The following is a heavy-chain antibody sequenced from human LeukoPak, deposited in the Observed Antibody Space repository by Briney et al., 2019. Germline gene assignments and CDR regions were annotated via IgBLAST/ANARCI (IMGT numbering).Heavy chain of an antibody. D-gene: IGHD1-1*01. V-gene: IGHV1-3*01. CDR2: INAGNGNT. CDR1: GYTFTSYA. Sequence: ASVKVSCKSSGYTFTSYAMHWVRHAPGQRLECMIWINAGNGNTKYSQKFQGRVTITRDTSASTAYMELSSPRSEDTAVYYCARGWTWAPAFDYWGQGTLVTVSS. CDR3: ARGWTWAPAFDY. J-gene: IGHJ4*02.